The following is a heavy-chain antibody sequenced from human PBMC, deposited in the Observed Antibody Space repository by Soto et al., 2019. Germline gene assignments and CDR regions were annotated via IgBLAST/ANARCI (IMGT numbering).Heavy chain of an antibody. CDR3: ARENSGYGAFDI. CDR2: IIPIFGTA. Sequence: GASVKVSCKASGGTFSSYAISWVRQAPGQGLEWMGGIIPIFGTANYAQKFQGRVTITADESTSTAYMELSSLRSEDTAVYYCARENSGYGAFDIWGQGTMVTVSS. D-gene: IGHD5-12*01. CDR1: GGTFSSYA. J-gene: IGHJ3*02. V-gene: IGHV1-69*13.